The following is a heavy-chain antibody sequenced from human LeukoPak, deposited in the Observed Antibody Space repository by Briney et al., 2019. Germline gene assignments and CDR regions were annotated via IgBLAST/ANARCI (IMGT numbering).Heavy chain of an antibody. CDR1: GFTFSSYE. D-gene: IGHD1-26*01. J-gene: IGHJ4*02. V-gene: IGHV3-48*03. CDR2: ISSSGSTI. CDR3: ARLEEWELPYYFDY. Sequence: GGSLRLSCAASGFTFSSYEMNWVRQAPGKGLEWVSYISSSGSTIYYADSVKGRFTISRDNAKNSLYLQMNSLRAEDTAVYYCARLEEWELPYYFDYWGQGTLVTVSS.